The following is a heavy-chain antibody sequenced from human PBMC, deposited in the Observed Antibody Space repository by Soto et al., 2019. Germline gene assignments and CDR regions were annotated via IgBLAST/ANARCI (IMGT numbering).Heavy chain of an antibody. CDR3: ARWYTRGWRPYILIAGEWALDTGFNDAPSTH. J-gene: IGHJ1*01. CDR2: IVPNVGTV. D-gene: IGHD2-15*01. CDR1: GGTLSSFINYP. Sequence: QMQLVQSGAEVKKPGSSVKVSCKASGGTLSSFINYPFNWFRQAPGQGLEWMGGIVPNVGTVNYAQKFQCTVTITADKYTRSAHMDWSTLTSAKTAIQSCARWYTRGWRPYILIAGEWALDTGFNDAPSTHWG. V-gene: IGHV1-69*06.